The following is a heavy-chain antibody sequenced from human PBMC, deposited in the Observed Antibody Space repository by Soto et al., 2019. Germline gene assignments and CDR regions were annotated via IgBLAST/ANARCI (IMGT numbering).Heavy chain of an antibody. V-gene: IGHV3-21*01. D-gene: IGHD3-9*01. CDR2: ISSSSSYI. CDR1: GFTFSSYS. J-gene: IGHJ6*02. Sequence: PGGSLRLSCAASGFTFSSYSMNWVRQAPGKGLEWVSSISSSSSYIYYADSVKGRFTISRDNAKNSLYLQMNSLRAEDTAVYYCARDLVPKHPHFDWLLSQYYYYGMDVWGQGTTVTVSS. CDR3: ARDLVPKHPHFDWLLSQYYYYGMDV.